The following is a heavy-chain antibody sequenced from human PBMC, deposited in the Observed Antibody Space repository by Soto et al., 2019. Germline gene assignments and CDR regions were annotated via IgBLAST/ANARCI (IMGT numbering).Heavy chain of an antibody. CDR1: GGSFSGYY. CDR3: ARDPYYYDSSGYPTSYYYYGMDV. J-gene: IGHJ6*02. CDR2: INHSGST. D-gene: IGHD3-22*01. Sequence: SETLSLTCAVYGGSFSGYYWSWIRQPPGKGLEWIGEINHSGSTNYNPSLKSRVTISVDTSKNQFSLKLSSVTAEDTAVYYCARDPYYYDSSGYPTSYYYYGMDVWGQGTTVTVSS. V-gene: IGHV4-34*01.